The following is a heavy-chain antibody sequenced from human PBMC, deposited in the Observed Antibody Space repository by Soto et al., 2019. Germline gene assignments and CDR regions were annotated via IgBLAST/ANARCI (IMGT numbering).Heavy chain of an antibody. CDR3: ARDLDGEHMAYCGPDCPG. CDR1: GYKFSSYT. Sequence: PGGSLRLSCVSSGYKFSSYTINWVRQAPGKGLEWVTSISSSGRYIHYADSVQGRFTISRDNARDSLYLDMSSLRVEDTAVYYCARDLDGEHMAYCGPDCPGWGQGTLVTVSS. D-gene: IGHD2-21*02. J-gene: IGHJ4*02. CDR2: ISSSGRYI. V-gene: IGHV3-21*01.